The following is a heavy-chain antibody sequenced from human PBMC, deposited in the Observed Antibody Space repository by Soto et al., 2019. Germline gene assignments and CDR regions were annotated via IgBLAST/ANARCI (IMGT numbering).Heavy chain of an antibody. V-gene: IGHV4-4*07. CDR2: IHASGTT. CDR1: GGSATSYY. J-gene: IGHJ4*02. Sequence: QVRLQESGPGLVKPSETLSLTCTVSGGSATSYYWAWIRQPAGKGLEWIGRIHASGTTRYNPSLKSRVTISVDTSKNQFSPRLSAVTAADTAVYYCATLDSYGENDSRGQGNLVSVAS. CDR3: ATLDSYGENDS. D-gene: IGHD5-18*01.